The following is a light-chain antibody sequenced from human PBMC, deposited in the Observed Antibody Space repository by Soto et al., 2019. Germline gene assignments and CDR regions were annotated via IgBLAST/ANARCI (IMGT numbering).Light chain of an antibody. V-gene: IGLV1-51*01. J-gene: IGLJ3*02. CDR1: SSNIGNNY. Sequence: QSVLTQPPSVSAAPGQKVTISCSGSSSNIGNNYVSWYQQLPGTAPKVLIYDNNKRPSGIPDRYSGSKSGTSATLGITGLQTEEEGDYYCGTWDSSLSSWVFGGGTQLTV. CDR3: GTWDSSLSSWV. CDR2: DNN.